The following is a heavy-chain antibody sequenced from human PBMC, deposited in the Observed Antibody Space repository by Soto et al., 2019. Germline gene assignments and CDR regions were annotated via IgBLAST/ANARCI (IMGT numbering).Heavy chain of an antibody. D-gene: IGHD1-1*01. Sequence: SETLSLTCTVSGVSISSGDYYWSWIRQTPGKGLEWIGYIYYSENTYYNPSLKSRVTISVDTSKNQFSLKLSSVTAADTAVYYCARRYGYSFDYWGQGTLVTVSS. J-gene: IGHJ4*02. CDR3: ARRYGYSFDY. V-gene: IGHV4-30-4*01. CDR1: GVSISSGDYY. CDR2: IYYSENT.